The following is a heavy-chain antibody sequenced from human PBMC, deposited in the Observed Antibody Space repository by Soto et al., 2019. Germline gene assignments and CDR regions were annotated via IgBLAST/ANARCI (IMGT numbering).Heavy chain of an antibody. CDR3: GHRSQSYDFSGNDY. J-gene: IGHJ4*01. D-gene: IGHD3-3*01. CDR2: LYFNGDK. V-gene: IGHV2-5*01. CDR1: GFSLSTVGLG. Sequence: ASGPTLVNPTQTLTLTCTWSGFSLSTVGLGVTWIRQPPGQAPEWLAILYFNGDKRYSPSLRHRLTIAKDTSENQVVLTMTNMDAVDTATYYCGHRSQSYDFSGNDYWGHGILVTVSS.